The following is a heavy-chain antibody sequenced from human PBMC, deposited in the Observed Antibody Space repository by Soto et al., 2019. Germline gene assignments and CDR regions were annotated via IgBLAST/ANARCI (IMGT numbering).Heavy chain of an antibody. J-gene: IGHJ6*02. CDR1: GYSFTSYW. CDR2: IDPSDSYT. CDR3: ARHYRAGTRYYYGMDV. D-gene: IGHD6-13*01. Sequence: DVQLVQSGAEVKKPGESLRISCKGSGYSFTSYWISWVRQMPGKGLEWMGRIDPSDSYTNYSPSFQGHVTISADKSISTAYLQWSSLKASDTAMYYCARHYRAGTRYYYGMDVWGQGTTVTVSS. V-gene: IGHV5-10-1*03.